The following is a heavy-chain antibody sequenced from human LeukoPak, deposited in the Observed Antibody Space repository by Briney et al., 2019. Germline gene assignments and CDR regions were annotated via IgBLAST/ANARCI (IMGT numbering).Heavy chain of an antibody. V-gene: IGHV1-46*01. CDR1: GYTFTGYY. J-gene: IGHJ4*02. Sequence: GASVKVSCKASGYTFTGYYMHWVRQAPGQGLEWMGIINPSGGSTSYAQKFQGRVTMTRDTSTSTVHMELSSLRSEDTAVYYCARASYYYDSSGYYGLRFWGQGTLVTVSS. CDR2: INPSGGST. D-gene: IGHD3-22*01. CDR3: ARASYYYDSSGYYGLRF.